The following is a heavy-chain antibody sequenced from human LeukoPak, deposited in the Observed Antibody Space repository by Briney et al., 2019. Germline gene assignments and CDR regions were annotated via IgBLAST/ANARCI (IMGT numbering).Heavy chain of an antibody. CDR1: GFTFSTYW. V-gene: IGHV3-7*01. CDR2: INQDGSEK. CDR3: TTSLNY. Sequence: GGSLRLSCAASGFTFSTYWMDWVRQAPGKGLEWVANINQDGSEKHCVDSVKGRFTISRDNAKNSLYLKMNSLTVDDTAIYYCTTSLNYWGRGTLVTVSS. J-gene: IGHJ4*02.